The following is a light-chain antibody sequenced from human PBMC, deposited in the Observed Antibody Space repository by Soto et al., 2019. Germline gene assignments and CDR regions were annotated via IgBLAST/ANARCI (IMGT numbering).Light chain of an antibody. Sequence: QSALTQPRSVSGSPGQSVAISCTGTSRDVDAYDFVSWYQHHPGKAPKLIISEVSKRPSGVSHRFSGSKSGNTASLTISGLQAEDEADYFCCSFAGSFYVFGTRNKVTXL. CDR3: CSFAGSFYV. CDR1: SRDVDAYDF. CDR2: EVS. V-gene: IGLV2-11*01. J-gene: IGLJ1*01.